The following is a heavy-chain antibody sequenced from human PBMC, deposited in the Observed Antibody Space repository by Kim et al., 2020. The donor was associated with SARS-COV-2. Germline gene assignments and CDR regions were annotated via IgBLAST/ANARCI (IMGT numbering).Heavy chain of an antibody. CDR3: ARDPGAVWVRGDFYYYYYGMDV. J-gene: IGHJ6*02. D-gene: IGHD3-10*01. V-gene: IGHV3-21*01. CDR2: ISSISSYK. Sequence: GGSLRLSCAASGFTFSSYSMNWVRQAPGKGLEWVSSISSISSYKYYADSVKGRFTISRDNAKNTLYLQMNSLRAEDTAVYYCARDPGAVWVRGDFYYYYYGMDVWGQGTTVTVSS. CDR1: GFTFSSYS.